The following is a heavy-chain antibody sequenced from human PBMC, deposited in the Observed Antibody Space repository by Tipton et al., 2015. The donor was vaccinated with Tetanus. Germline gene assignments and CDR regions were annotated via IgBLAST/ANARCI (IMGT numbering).Heavy chain of an antibody. CDR2: ISFDGSSQ. J-gene: IGHJ4*02. CDR3: ARGTGKYSAGDY. Sequence: RSLRLSCAASGFSFNNYWMHWVRQAPGKGLQWVAVISFDGSSQHYADSVKGRFTISRDNSKDILYLQMDSLRVEDTAVYYCARGTGKYSAGDYWGQGTLVTVSS. V-gene: IGHV3-30*03. CDR1: GFSFNNYW. D-gene: IGHD4-11*01.